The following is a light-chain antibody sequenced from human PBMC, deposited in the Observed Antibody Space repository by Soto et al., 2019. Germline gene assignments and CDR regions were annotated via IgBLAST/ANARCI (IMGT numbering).Light chain of an antibody. CDR1: QGISIY. V-gene: IGKV1-27*01. J-gene: IGKJ1*01. CDR3: QKYDNAPRA. Sequence: DIPMTQSPSSLSASVGDRVTITCRASQGISIYLAWYQQKPGEVPQLLIYAASTLQSGVPSRFSGSGSGTDFTLTINSLQPEDVATYYCQKYDNAPRAFGQGTRVDIK. CDR2: AAS.